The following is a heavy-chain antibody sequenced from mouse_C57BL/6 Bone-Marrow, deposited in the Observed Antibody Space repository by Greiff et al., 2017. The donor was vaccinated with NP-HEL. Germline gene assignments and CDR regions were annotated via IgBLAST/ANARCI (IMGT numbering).Heavy chain of an antibody. CDR3: ARRYYCSSYFDY. CDR1: GYTFTSYG. CDR2: IYPRSGNT. V-gene: IGHV1-81*01. D-gene: IGHD1-1*01. Sequence: QVQLQQSGAELARPGASVKLSCKASGYTFTSYGISWVKQRTGQGLEWIGEIYPRSGNTYYNEKFKGKATLTADKSSSTAYMELRSLTSEDSAVDFGARRYYCSSYFDYWGQGTTLTVSS. J-gene: IGHJ2*01.